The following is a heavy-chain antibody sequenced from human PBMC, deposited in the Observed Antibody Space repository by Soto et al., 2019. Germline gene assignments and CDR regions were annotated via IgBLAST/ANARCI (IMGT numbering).Heavy chain of an antibody. V-gene: IGHV4-59*01. CDR3: ARENGSGALFNWFDP. CDR1: GGSISSYY. J-gene: IGHJ5*02. CDR2: IYYSGST. D-gene: IGHD1-26*01. Sequence: SETLSLTCTVSGGSISSYYWSWIRQPPGKGLEWIGYIYYSGSTNYNPSLKSRVTISVDTSKNQFSLKLSSVTAADTAVYYCARENGSGALFNWFDPWGQGTLVTVSS.